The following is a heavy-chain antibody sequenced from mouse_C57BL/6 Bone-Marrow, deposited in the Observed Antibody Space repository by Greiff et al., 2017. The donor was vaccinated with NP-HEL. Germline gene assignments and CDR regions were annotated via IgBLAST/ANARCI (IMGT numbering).Heavy chain of an antibody. V-gene: IGHV1-59*01. Sequence: QVQLQQPGAELVRPGTSVKLSCKASGYTFTSYWMHWVKQRPGQGLEWIGVIDPSASYTNYYQKFKGKATLTVDTSSSTAYMQLSSLTAEDAAVYYCARLLRSDAMDYWGQGTSVTVSS. CDR1: GYTFTSYW. CDR2: IDPSASYT. CDR3: ARLLRSDAMDY. D-gene: IGHD1-1*01. J-gene: IGHJ4*01.